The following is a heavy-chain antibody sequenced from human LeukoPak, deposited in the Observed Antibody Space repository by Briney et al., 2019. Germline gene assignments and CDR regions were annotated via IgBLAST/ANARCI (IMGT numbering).Heavy chain of an antibody. Sequence: PSETLSLTCTVSGGSISSYYWSWIRQPPGKGLEWIGYIYYSGSTNYNPSLKSRVTISVDTSKNQFSLKLSSVTAADTAVYYCARVVSRDIVVVPAAYSWFDPWGQGTLVTVSS. J-gene: IGHJ5*02. V-gene: IGHV4-59*01. CDR3: ARVVSRDIVVVPAAYSWFDP. D-gene: IGHD2-2*01. CDR1: GGSISSYY. CDR2: IYYSGST.